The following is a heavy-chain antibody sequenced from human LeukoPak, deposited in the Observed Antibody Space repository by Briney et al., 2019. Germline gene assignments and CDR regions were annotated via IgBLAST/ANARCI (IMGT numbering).Heavy chain of an antibody. CDR2: ISGSGGST. D-gene: IGHD3-10*01. Sequence: GGSLRLSCAASGFTFSSYAMSWVRQAPGKGLEWVSAISGSGGSTYYADSVKGRFTISRDNSKNTLYLQMNSLRAEDTAVYYCAKDPNYYGSGSYSPDAFDIWGQGTMVTVSS. CDR3: AKDPNYYGSGSYSPDAFDI. V-gene: IGHV3-23*01. J-gene: IGHJ3*02. CDR1: GFTFSSYA.